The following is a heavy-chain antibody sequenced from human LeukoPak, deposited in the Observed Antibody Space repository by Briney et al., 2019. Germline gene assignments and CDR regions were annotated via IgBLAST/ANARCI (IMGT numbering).Heavy chain of an antibody. CDR1: GYTFTSYG. V-gene: IGHV1-18*01. J-gene: IGHJ4*02. Sequence: ASVKVSCKASGYTFTSYGISWVRQAPGQGLEWMGWISAYNGNTNYEQKRQGRVTMTTDTSTSTAYMELRSLRSDDTAVYYCARGSGFYGSYYFDYWGQGTLVTVSS. D-gene: IGHD2/OR15-2a*01. CDR2: ISAYNGNT. CDR3: ARGSGFYGSYYFDY.